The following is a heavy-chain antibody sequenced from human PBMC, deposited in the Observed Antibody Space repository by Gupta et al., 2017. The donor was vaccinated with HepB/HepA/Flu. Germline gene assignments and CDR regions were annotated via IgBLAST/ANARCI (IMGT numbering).Heavy chain of an antibody. CDR3: ARGRESGSPGPFDY. CDR2: IWYDGSNK. CDR1: GFTFSSYG. V-gene: IGHV3-33*01. Sequence: QVQLVESGGGVVQPGRSLRLSCAASGFTFSSYGMHWVRQAPGKGLEWVAVIWYDGSNKYYADSVKGRFTISRDNSKNTLYLQMNSLRAEDTAVYYCARGRESGSPGPFDYWGQGTLVTVSS. J-gene: IGHJ4*02. D-gene: IGHD3-10*01.